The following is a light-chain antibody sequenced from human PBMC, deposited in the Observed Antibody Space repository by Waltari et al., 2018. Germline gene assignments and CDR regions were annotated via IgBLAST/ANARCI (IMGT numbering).Light chain of an antibody. Sequence: SYDLTQPPSVSVSPGQTARIPCSGTAFQKQDAFWYQQKPGQAPVLVTYKDTERPSGMPDRFSGSSSGTTVTLTISGVQAEDEADYYCQSGDSTSTHVVFGGGTKLTVL. V-gene: IGLV3-25*03. CDR1: AFQKQD. CDR3: QSGDSTSTHVV. CDR2: KDT. J-gene: IGLJ2*01.